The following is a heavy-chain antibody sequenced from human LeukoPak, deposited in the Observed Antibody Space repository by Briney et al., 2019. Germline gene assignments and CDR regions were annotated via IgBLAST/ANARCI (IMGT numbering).Heavy chain of an antibody. J-gene: IGHJ6*04. V-gene: IGHV3-30*04. D-gene: IGHD2-15*01. CDR1: GFTFSSYA. CDR2: ISYDGSNK. Sequence: PGRSQRLSCAASGFTFSSYAMHWVRQAPGKGLEWVAVISYDGSNKYYADSVKGRFTISRDNSKNTLYLQMNSLRAEDTAVYYCARVGVVAATTYYYYGMDVWGKGTTVTVSS. CDR3: ARVGVVAATTYYYYGMDV.